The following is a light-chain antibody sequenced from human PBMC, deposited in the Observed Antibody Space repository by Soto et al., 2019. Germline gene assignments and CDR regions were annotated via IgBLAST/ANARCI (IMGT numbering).Light chain of an antibody. J-gene: IGKJ2*01. Sequence: EIVLTQSPDTLSLSPGEGATLSCRASQSVSSSALAWYQQRNGQAPRRLIYGASTRGTGIADRFSGSGSGTNFTLTISRLEPEDFAVYYCQQYINSPYTFGQGTRLEIK. CDR3: QQYINSPYT. CDR2: GAS. V-gene: IGKV3-20*01. CDR1: QSVSSSA.